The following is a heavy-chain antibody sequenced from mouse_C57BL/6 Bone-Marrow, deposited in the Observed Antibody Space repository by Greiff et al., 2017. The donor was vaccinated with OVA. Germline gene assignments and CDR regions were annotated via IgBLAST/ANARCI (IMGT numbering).Heavy chain of an antibody. CDR2: ISSGSSTI. J-gene: IGHJ3*01. Sequence: EVQVVESGGGLVKPRGSLKLSCAASGFTFSDYGMHWVRQAPEKGLEWVAYISSGSSTIYYADTVKGRFTISRDNAKNTLFLQMTSLRSEDTAMYYCARHDGYYGFAYWGQGTLVTVSA. CDR3: ARHDGYYGFAY. CDR1: GFTFSDYG. V-gene: IGHV5-17*01. D-gene: IGHD2-3*01.